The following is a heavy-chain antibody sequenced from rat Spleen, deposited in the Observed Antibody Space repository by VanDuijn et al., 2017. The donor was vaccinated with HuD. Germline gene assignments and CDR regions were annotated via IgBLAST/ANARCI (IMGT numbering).Heavy chain of an antibody. D-gene: IGHD2-2*01. CDR3: ARAGYLRDWYFDF. J-gene: IGHJ1*01. Sequence: EVQLVESDGGLVQPGRSLELSCAASGFTFSDFYMAWVRQAPTKGLEWVATMSYDGSSTYYPDSVKGRFTISRYNAKSTLYLQMDSLRSEDTATYYCARAGYLRDWYFDFWGPGTMVTVSS. V-gene: IGHV5-29*01. CDR1: GFTFSDFY. CDR2: MSYDGSST.